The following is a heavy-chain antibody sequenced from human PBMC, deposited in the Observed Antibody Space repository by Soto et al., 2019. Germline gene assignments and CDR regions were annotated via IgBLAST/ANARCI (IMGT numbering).Heavy chain of an antibody. J-gene: IGHJ4*02. CDR1: GGTFSRYS. D-gene: IGHD3-22*01. CDR3: ARGITMIGYYFDY. Sequence: SVKVSCKASGGTFSRYSISWVRQAPGQGLEWMGGIIPIFGTANYAQKFQGRVTITADKSTSTAYMELSSLRSEDTAVYYCARGITMIGYYFDYWGQGTLVTVSS. V-gene: IGHV1-69*06. CDR2: IIPIFGTA.